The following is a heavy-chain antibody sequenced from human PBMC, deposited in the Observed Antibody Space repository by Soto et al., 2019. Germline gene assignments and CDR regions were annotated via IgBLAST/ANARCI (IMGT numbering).Heavy chain of an antibody. CDR3: ARGYYDILTGYYRSRDYYYGMDV. Sequence: QVQLVQSGAEVKKPGSSVKVSCKASGGTFSSYAISWVRQAPGQGLEWMGGIIPIFGTANYAQKFQGRVTIPADESTSTAYMELSSLRSEDTAVYYCARGYYDILTGYYRSRDYYYGMDVWGQGTTVTVSS. V-gene: IGHV1-69*01. CDR1: GGTFSSYA. J-gene: IGHJ6*02. D-gene: IGHD3-9*01. CDR2: IIPIFGTA.